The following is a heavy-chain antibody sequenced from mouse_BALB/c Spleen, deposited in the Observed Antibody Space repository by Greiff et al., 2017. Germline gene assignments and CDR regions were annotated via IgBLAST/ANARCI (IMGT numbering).Heavy chain of an antibody. J-gene: IGHJ4*01. V-gene: IGHV1-63*02. CDR1: GYTFTNYW. D-gene: IGHD2-2*01. Sequence: VQLVESGAELVRPGTSVKISCKASGYTFTNYWLGWVKQRPGHGLEWIGDIYPGGGYTNYNEKFKGKATLTADTSSSTAYMQLSSLTSEDSAVYFCAKGGLRDYAMDYWGQGTSVTVSS. CDR2: IYPGGGYT. CDR3: AKGGLRDYAMDY.